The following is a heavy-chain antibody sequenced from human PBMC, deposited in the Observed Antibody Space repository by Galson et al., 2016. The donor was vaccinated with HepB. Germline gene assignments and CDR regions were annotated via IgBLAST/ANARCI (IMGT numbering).Heavy chain of an antibody. V-gene: IGHV3-11*06. CDR1: GFTFSDYY. D-gene: IGHD3-9*01. CDR3: VRERKYYDMLTYFDL. J-gene: IGHJ2*01. Sequence: SLRLSCAASGFTFSDYYMSWIRQAPGKGLEWLSFISGSSTFTKSSDSVRGRFSISRDNAKNSLYLQMSSLRAEDTAVYYCVRERKYYDMLTYFDLWGRGTLVTVSS. CDR2: ISGSSTFT.